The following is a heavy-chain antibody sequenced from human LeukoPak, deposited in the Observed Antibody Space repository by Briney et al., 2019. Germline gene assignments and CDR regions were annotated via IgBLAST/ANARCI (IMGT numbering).Heavy chain of an antibody. V-gene: IGHV3-23*01. J-gene: IGHJ3*02. CDR3: AKVDRYFDWSENAFDI. CDR2: IGGSGDNT. Sequence: GRSLRLSCAASGFTFSSSAVNWVRQAQGKGLEWVSAIGGSGDNTYYADSVKGRFTISRDNSKNTLYLQMNSLRAEDTAVYYCAKVDRYFDWSENAFDIWGQGTMVTVSS. CDR1: GFTFSSSA. D-gene: IGHD3-9*01.